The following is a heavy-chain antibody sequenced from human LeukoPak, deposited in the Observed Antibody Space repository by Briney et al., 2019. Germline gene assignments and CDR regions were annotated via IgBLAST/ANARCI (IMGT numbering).Heavy chain of an antibody. Sequence: PGGSLRLSCAASGFTFSSYGMHWVRQAPGRGLEWVAVISYDGSNKYYADSVKGRFTISRDNSKNTLYLQMNSLRAEDTAVYYCARDRSYDYVWGSYRHDAFDIWGQGTMVTVSS. D-gene: IGHD3-16*02. CDR3: ARDRSYDYVWGSYRHDAFDI. J-gene: IGHJ3*02. V-gene: IGHV3-30*03. CDR1: GFTFSSYG. CDR2: ISYDGSNK.